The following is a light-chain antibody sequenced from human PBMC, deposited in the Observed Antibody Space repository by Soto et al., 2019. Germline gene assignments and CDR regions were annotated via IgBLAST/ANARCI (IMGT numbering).Light chain of an antibody. CDR1: QSVSSSY. CDR2: GAS. J-gene: IGKJ4*01. Sequence: EIVLTQSPGTLSLSPGERATLSCRASQSVSSSYLAWYQQKPGQAPRLLIYGASNRATGIPDRFSGRGSGTDFTLTISRLEPEDFAVYYCQQFSSYPLTFGGGTKV. V-gene: IGKV3-20*01. CDR3: QQFSSYPLT.